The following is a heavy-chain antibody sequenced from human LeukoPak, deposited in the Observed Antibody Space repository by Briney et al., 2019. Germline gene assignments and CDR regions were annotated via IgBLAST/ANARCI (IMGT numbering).Heavy chain of an antibody. CDR3: ARGSIVATRFDY. J-gene: IGHJ4*02. CDR2: IYHSGTT. V-gene: IGHV4-4*02. Sequence: PSETLSLTCAVSGASISNTDWWSWVRQPPGKGLEWIGEIYHSGTTNYNPSLKSRVTISVDTSKNQFSLKLSSVTAADTAVYYCARGSIVATRFDYWGQGTLVTVSS. D-gene: IGHD5-12*01. CDR1: GASISNTDW.